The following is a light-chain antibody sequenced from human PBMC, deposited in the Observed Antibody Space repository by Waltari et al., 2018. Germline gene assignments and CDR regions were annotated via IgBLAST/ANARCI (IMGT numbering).Light chain of an antibody. CDR1: QSVRNL. CDR2: KTS. CDR3: QQYNSFPWT. Sequence: DIQMTQSPFTLSASVGDRVTITCRASQSVRNLLAWYQLKPGKAPNLLIDKTSTLERGVPSRFSGAGSGTEFTLTISTLQPDDFATYYCQQYNSFPWTFGQGTKVEIK. V-gene: IGKV1-5*03. J-gene: IGKJ1*01.